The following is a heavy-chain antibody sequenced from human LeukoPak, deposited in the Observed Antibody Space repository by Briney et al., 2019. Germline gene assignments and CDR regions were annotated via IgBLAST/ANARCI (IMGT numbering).Heavy chain of an antibody. V-gene: IGHV1-69*04. CDR1: GGTFSSYA. CDR3: ARVRPIVVVPAASQVGFDY. CDR2: FIPIFGIA. D-gene: IGHD2-2*01. J-gene: IGHJ4*02. Sequence: AASVKVSCKACGGTFSSYAISWVRQAPGHGLEWRGRFIPIFGIANYAQKFQGRVTITADKSTSTAYLELSSLRSEDTDVYYCARVRPIVVVPAASQVGFDYWGQGTLVTVSS.